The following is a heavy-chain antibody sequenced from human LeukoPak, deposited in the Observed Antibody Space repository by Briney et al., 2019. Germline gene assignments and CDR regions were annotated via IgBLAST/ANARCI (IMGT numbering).Heavy chain of an antibody. Sequence: GRSLRLSCAASGFTFSTYGMTWVRQAPGKGLEWVSSMSTDGSSTTYAESVRGRFTISRDNAKNTLYLQMNSLRAEDTAVYYCARGAHVLMVYAPFDYWGQGTLVTVSS. V-gene: IGHV3-74*03. CDR3: ARGAHVLMVYAPFDY. D-gene: IGHD2-8*01. J-gene: IGHJ4*02. CDR2: MSTDGSST. CDR1: GFTFSTYG.